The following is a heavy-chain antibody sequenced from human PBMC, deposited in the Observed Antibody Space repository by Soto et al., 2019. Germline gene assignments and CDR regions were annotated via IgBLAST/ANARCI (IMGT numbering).Heavy chain of an antibody. J-gene: IGHJ5*02. D-gene: IGHD3-3*01. V-gene: IGHV4-39*02. CDR3: AREWARITIFGVVTTTRRFDP. CDR2: IYYSGST. Sequence: SEPLSLTGTASGGSISSSSYYWGWIRQPRGKGLEGIGSIYYSGSTYHNPSLKSRVTISVDTSKNQSSLKLSSVTAADTAVYYCAREWARITIFGVVTTTRRFDPWGQGTLVTVSS. CDR1: GGSISSSSYY.